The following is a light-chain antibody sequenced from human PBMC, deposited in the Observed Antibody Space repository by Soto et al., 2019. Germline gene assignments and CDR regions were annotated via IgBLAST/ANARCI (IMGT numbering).Light chain of an antibody. CDR1: QSVSSSY. Sequence: EIVLTQSPGTLSLSPGERATLSCRASQSVSSSYLAWYQQKPGQAPRLLIYGASSRATGIPDRFSGSGSGTDFTLTISRQEPEDFSVYYCQQYGSSPQTFGQGTKLEIK. CDR3: QQYGSSPQT. CDR2: GAS. V-gene: IGKV3-20*01. J-gene: IGKJ2*01.